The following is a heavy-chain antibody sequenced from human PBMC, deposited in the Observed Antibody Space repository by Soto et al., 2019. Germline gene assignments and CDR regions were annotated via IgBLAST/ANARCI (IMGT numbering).Heavy chain of an antibody. J-gene: IGHJ3*01. CDR3: AGVYCSGGSCEAEAFDV. D-gene: IGHD2-15*01. V-gene: IGHV3-23*01. CDR1: GLTFRNFA. CDR2: ISGSGGST. Sequence: EAQLSESGGGLIQPGGSLRLSCVASGLTFRNFAMNWVRQAPGKGLEWVSGISGSGGSTSYGDSVKGRFIISRDNSKSTLFLQMNSLRVEDTAVYYCAGVYCSGGSCEAEAFDVWGPGTRVTVSS.